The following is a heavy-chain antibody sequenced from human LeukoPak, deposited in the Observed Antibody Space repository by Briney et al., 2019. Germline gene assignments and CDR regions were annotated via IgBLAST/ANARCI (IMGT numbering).Heavy chain of an antibody. J-gene: IGHJ4*02. Sequence: GGSLRLSCAASGFTFSSYAMSWVRQAPGKGLEWLSGIRGSGGSTYYADSVKGRFTISRDNSKNTLYLKMNSLRAEDTAVYYCAKGQEWELPSYFDYWGQGTLVTVSS. CDR3: AKGQEWELPSYFDY. V-gene: IGHV3-23*01. CDR1: GFTFSSYA. D-gene: IGHD1-26*01. CDR2: IRGSGGST.